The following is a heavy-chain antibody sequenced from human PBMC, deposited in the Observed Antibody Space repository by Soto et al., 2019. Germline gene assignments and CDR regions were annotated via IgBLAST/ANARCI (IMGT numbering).Heavy chain of an antibody. V-gene: IGHV3-9*01. CDR1: GFTFDDYA. CDR2: ISWNSGSI. Sequence: EVQLVESGGGLVQPGRSLRLSCAASGFTFDDYAMHWVRQAPGKGLEWVSGISWNSGSIGYADSVKGRINISRDNDNKSLFLQMNSLRAEDTALYYCAKGYCSSTTCYYYYYMDVWGKGTTVTVSS. CDR3: AKGYCSSTTCYYYYYMDV. J-gene: IGHJ6*03. D-gene: IGHD2-2*01.